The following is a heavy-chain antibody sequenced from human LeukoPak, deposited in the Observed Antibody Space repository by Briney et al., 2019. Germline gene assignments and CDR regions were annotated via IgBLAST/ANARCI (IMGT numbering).Heavy chain of an antibody. CDR3: ARIRGSTLAISYMDV. CDR1: GFRFCGYS. V-gene: IGHV3-48*04. Sequence: GGSLRLSCTASGFRFCGYSIHWVRQAPGKGLEWLSYISVSGTIHADSVMGRVTVSRDNANNSLYLQMNSLRAEDTAVYYCARIRGSTLAISYMDVWGKGTTVTVSS. D-gene: IGHD2-21*01. CDR2: ISVSGT. J-gene: IGHJ6*03.